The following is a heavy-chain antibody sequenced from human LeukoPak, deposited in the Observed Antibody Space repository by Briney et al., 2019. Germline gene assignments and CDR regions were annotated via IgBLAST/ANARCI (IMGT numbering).Heavy chain of an antibody. V-gene: IGHV4-34*01. D-gene: IGHD3-10*01. Sequence: SVTLSLTCAVYGGSFNDFYWSWIRQPPGKGLEWIGEINDSGNTNYNPSLKSRVTISVDTSKNQFSLKLSSVTAADTAVYYCARVTGSGAGYWGQGTLVTVSS. CDR2: INDSGNT. CDR3: ARVTGSGAGY. CDR1: GGSFNDFY. J-gene: IGHJ4*02.